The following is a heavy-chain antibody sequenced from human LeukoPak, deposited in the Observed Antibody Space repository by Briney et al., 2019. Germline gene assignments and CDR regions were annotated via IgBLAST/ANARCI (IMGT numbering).Heavy chain of an antibody. D-gene: IGHD1-7*01. CDR1: GFTFSSYW. J-gene: IGHJ4*02. CDR3: ASLKSSNWNFYFDY. V-gene: IGHV3-7*01. CDR2: IKQDGSEK. Sequence: SGGSLRLSCAASGFTFSSYWMSWVRQAPGKGLEWVANIKQDGSEKYYVDSVKGRFTISRDNAKNSLYLQMNSLRAEDTAVYYCASLKSSNWNFYFDYWGQGTLVTVSS.